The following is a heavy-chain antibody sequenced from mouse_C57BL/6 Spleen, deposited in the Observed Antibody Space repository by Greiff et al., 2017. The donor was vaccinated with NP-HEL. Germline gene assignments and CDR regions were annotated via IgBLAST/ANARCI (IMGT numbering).Heavy chain of an antibody. D-gene: IGHD1-1*01. J-gene: IGHJ4*01. Sequence: VHVKQSGAELVRPGASVKLSCTASGFNIKDDYMHWVKQRPEQGLEWIGWIDPENGDTEYASKFQGKATITADTSSNTAYLQLSSLTSEDTAVYYCTGGYYGSSSYYYAMDYWGQGTSVTVSS. V-gene: IGHV14-4*01. CDR3: TGGYYGSSSYYYAMDY. CDR2: IDPENGDT. CDR1: GFNIKDDY.